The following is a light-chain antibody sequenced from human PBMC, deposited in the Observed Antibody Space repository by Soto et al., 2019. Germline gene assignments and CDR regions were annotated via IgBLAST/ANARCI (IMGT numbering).Light chain of an antibody. CDR3: QQFNSYPQEFT. J-gene: IGKJ2*01. CDR1: QGISSA. V-gene: IGKV1-13*02. Sequence: AIQLTQSPSSLSASVGDRVTITCRASQGISSALAWNQQKPGKAPKLLIYDASSLESGVPSRFSGSGSGTDFTLTISSLQPEDFATYDCQQFNSYPQEFTFGQGTKLEIK. CDR2: DAS.